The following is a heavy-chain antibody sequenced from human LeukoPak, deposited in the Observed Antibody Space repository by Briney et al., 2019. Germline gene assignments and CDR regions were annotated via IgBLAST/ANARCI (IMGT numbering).Heavy chain of an antibody. CDR1: GYTFTGYY. J-gene: IGHJ3*02. CDR2: INPNSGGT. CDR3: ARAYYDSSGPHAFDI. D-gene: IGHD3-22*01. V-gene: IGHV1-2*02. Sequence: GASVKVSCKASGYTFTGYYMHWVRQAPGQGLEWMGWINPNSGGTNYAQKFQGRVTMTRDTSISTAYMELSRLRSDDTAVYYCARAYYDSSGPHAFDIWGQGTMVTVSS.